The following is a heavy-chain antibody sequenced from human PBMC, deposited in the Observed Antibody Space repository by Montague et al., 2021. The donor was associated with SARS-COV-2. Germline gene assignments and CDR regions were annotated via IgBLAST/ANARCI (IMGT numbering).Heavy chain of an antibody. CDR2: IKHGGST. J-gene: IGHJ4*02. CDR3: ARGARGY. CDR1: GGSFSDYH. V-gene: IGHV4-34*01. Sequence: SETLSLTCAVYGGSFSDYHWTWIRQSPGEGLEWIGQIKHGGSTKYNPSLKIRVTISIDTSKKQFSLKLTSVTAADTAVYYCARGARGYWGQGTLVTVSS. D-gene: IGHD5-12*01.